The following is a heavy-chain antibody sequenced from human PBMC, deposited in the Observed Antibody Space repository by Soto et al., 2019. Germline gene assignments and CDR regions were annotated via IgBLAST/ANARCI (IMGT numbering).Heavy chain of an antibody. CDR3: ATAVGGYCSGVSCAQPPFDM. CDR1: GFTFSTYS. J-gene: IGHJ3*02. D-gene: IGHD2-15*01. V-gene: IGHV3-48*01. Sequence: EVQLVESGGGLVQPGGSLRLSCAASGFTFSTYSMNWVRQAPGKGLEWVSYISYSSITICYADSVKGRFTISRDNAKNSLSLQMNSLGAEDTAVYYCATAVGGYCSGVSCAQPPFDMWGQGTMVTVSS. CDR2: ISYSSITI.